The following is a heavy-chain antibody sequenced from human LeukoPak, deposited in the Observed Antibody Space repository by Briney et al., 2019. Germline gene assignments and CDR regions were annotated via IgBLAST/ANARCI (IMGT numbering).Heavy chain of an antibody. V-gene: IGHV1-18*01. CDR1: GYTFTDYG. CDR2: FSVYNGNT. CDR3: ARGTGNYGDPASFDY. J-gene: IGHJ4*02. Sequence: ASVKVSCKASGYTFTDYGISWVRQAPGQGLEWMGWFSVYNGNTNYAQKLQGRATMTTDTSTSTAYMEVRSLRSDDTAIYYCARGTGNYGDPASFDYWGQGTLDTVSS. D-gene: IGHD4-17*01.